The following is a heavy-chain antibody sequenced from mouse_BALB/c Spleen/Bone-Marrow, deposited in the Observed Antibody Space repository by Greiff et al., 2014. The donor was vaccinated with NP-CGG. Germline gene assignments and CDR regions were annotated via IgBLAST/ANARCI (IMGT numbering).Heavy chain of an antibody. Sequence: VLLQQPGPELVKPGASVKISCKTSGYTFTEYTMHWVKQSHGKSLEWIGGINPNNGGTSYNQKFKGKASLTVDKSSSTAYMEHRSLTSEESAVYYCARSYDYDYAMDYWGQGTSVTVSS. J-gene: IGHJ4*01. CDR3: ARSYDYDYAMDY. CDR2: INPNNGGT. CDR1: GYTFTEYT. V-gene: IGHV1-26*01. D-gene: IGHD2-4*01.